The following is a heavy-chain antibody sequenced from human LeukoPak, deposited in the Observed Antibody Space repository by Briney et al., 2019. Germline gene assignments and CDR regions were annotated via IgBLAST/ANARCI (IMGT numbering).Heavy chain of an antibody. CDR2: IYSGGST. V-gene: IGHV3-53*01. D-gene: IGHD6-19*01. CDR1: GFTVSSNY. Sequence: PGGSLRLSCAASGFTVSSNYMSWVRQAPGKGLEWVSVIYSGGSTYYADSVKGRFTISRDNSKNTLYLQMNSLGAEDTAVYYCAGVDSSGWYYFDYWGQGTLVTVSS. J-gene: IGHJ4*02. CDR3: AGVDSSGWYYFDY.